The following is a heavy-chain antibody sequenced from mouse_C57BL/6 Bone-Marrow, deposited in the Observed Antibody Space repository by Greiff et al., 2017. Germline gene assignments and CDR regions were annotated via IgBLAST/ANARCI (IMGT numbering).Heavy chain of an antibody. CDR3: TTIANVFFAY. CDR1: GFNIKDDY. Sequence: EVQLQQSGAELVRPGASVKLSCTASGFNIKDDYMHWVKQRPEQGLEWIGWIDPENGDTEYASKFQGKATITADTSSNTAYLQLSSLTSEDTAVYYCTTIANVFFAYWGQGTLVTVSA. CDR2: IDPENGDT. V-gene: IGHV14-4*01. J-gene: IGHJ3*01.